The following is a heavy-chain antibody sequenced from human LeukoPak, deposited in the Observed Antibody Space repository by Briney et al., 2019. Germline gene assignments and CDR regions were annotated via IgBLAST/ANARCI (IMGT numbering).Heavy chain of an antibody. V-gene: IGHV1-2*02. Sequence: GASVKVSCKASGYTFTGYYMHWVRQAPGQGLEWMGWINPNSGGTNYAQKFQGRVTMTRDTSISTAYMELSRLRSDDTAVYYCAREGYDYVWGSYRYSLDNWGQGTLVTVSS. CDR3: AREGYDYVWGSYRYSLDN. D-gene: IGHD3-16*02. CDR1: GYTFTGYY. J-gene: IGHJ4*02. CDR2: INPNSGGT.